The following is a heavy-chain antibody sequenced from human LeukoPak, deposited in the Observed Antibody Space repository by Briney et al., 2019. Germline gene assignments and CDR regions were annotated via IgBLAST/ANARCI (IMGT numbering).Heavy chain of an antibody. Sequence: SETLSLTCTVSGVSISSYYWSWIRQPPGKGLEWIGNFYYSGSTNYRPSLKSRVTISVDTSKNQFSLKLSSVTAADTAVYYCAREGCSSTSCYGYYYMDVWGKGTTVTVSS. CDR1: GVSISSYY. D-gene: IGHD2-2*01. CDR3: AREGCSSTSCYGYYYMDV. J-gene: IGHJ6*03. CDR2: FYYSGST. V-gene: IGHV4-59*01.